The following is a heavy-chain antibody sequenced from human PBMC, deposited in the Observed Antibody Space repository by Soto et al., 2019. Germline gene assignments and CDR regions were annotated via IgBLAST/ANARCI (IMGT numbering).Heavy chain of an antibody. CDR2: IYHSGST. CDR1: GGSISSSNW. J-gene: IGHJ5*02. CDR3: ARVRKTYYDFWSGQNWFDP. Sequence: SETLSLTCAVSGGSISSSNWWSWVRQPPGKGLEWIGEIYHSGSTNYNPSLKSRVTISVDKSKNQFSLKLSSVTAADTAVYYCARVRKTYYDFWSGQNWFDPWGQGTLVTVSS. V-gene: IGHV4-4*02. D-gene: IGHD3-3*01.